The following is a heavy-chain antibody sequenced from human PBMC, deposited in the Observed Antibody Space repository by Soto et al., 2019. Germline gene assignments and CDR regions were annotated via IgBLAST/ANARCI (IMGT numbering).Heavy chain of an antibody. D-gene: IGHD6-19*01. CDR3: ARDSSGWANWFDP. V-gene: IGHV1-18*01. Sequence: QVQLVQSGAEVKKPGASVKVSCKASGYTFTSYGISWVRQAPGQGLEWMGWISAYNGNTNYAQKLQGRVTMTTDTSARTDYMELRSLRADDTAVYYCARDSSGWANWFDPWGQGTLVTVSS. CDR1: GYTFTSYG. J-gene: IGHJ5*02. CDR2: ISAYNGNT.